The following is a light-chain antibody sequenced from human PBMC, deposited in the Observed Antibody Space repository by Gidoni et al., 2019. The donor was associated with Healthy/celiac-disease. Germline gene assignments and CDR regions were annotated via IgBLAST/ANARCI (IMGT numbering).Light chain of an antibody. CDR1: QGISNY. V-gene: IGKV1-27*01. J-gene: IGKJ1*01. Sequence: DIKMTQSPSSLSASVGDRVTITCRASQGISNYLAWYQQKPGKVPKLLIYAASTLQSGVPSRFSGIGSGTDFTLTIRSLHPEDVSTYYCQKYNSAPRTFGQGTKVEIK. CDR2: AAS. CDR3: QKYNSAPRT.